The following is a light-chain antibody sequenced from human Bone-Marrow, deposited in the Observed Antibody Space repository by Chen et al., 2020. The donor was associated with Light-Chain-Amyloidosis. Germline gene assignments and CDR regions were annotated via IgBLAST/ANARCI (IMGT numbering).Light chain of an antibody. Sequence: SSELTQPPSVSVSSGPTARITCSGDDLPTKYAYWYQQKPVQAPVLVIHRDTERPSGISERFSGSSSGTTATLTISGVQAEDEADYHCQSADSSGTYEVIFGGGTKLTVL. V-gene: IGLV3-25*03. CDR2: RDT. CDR1: DLPTKY. J-gene: IGLJ2*01. CDR3: QSADSSGTYEVI.